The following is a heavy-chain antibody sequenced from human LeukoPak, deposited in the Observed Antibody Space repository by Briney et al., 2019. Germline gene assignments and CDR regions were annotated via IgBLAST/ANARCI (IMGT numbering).Heavy chain of an antibody. D-gene: IGHD3-10*01. J-gene: IGHJ5*02. Sequence: GASVKVSCKASGYTFIGYYMHWVRQAPGQGLEWMGWINPNSGGTKYAQKFQGRVSMTRDTSISTAYMELSRLRSDDTAVYYCARDNSVGDIAWWFDPWGQGTLVTVSS. CDR3: ARDNSVGDIAWWFDP. CDR2: INPNSGGT. V-gene: IGHV1-2*02. CDR1: GYTFIGYY.